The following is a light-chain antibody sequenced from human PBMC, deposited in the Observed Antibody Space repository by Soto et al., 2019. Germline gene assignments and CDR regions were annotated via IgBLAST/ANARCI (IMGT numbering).Light chain of an antibody. CDR1: HIFKNN. CDR3: QQYHDWPPWT. CDR2: VAS. Sequence: EKVMTQSPATLSVSPGEGPTLFCRAIHIFKNNYACSNQKPGQPPRPLTYVASTRATVIPPRFSGSGSGTEFTLTISSLQSEDFAVYSCQQYHDWPPWTFGQGTKVEVK. J-gene: IGKJ1*01. V-gene: IGKV3-15*01.